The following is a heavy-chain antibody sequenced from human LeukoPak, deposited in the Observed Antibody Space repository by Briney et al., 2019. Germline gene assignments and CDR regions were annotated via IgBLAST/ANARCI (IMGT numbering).Heavy chain of an antibody. Sequence: GGSLRLSCAASGFTFSTYGMHWLRQAPGKGLEWVASISYDGRNEYYADSVKGRFTISRDNSKNALYLQMNSLRAEDTAVYYCAKAPHYSDSSGYPDIWGQGTMVTVSS. D-gene: IGHD3-22*01. CDR1: GFTFSTYG. CDR3: AKAPHYSDSSGYPDI. J-gene: IGHJ3*02. V-gene: IGHV3-30*18. CDR2: ISYDGRNE.